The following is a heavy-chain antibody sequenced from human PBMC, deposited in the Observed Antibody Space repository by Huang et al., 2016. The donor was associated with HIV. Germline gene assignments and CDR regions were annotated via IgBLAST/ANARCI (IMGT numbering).Heavy chain of an antibody. CDR3: AHIGRLGDYYMDV. D-gene: IGHD3-16*01. V-gene: IGHV2-5*02. CDR1: GFSLNTKVLW. CDR2: IDWDDDK. Sequence: QITLKESGPTLVKPTETLTLTCNFTGFSLNTKVLWVGWIRRSPGKALEWLVLIDWDDDKRYRPSLKNRITITKDTTENQVVLTMTNMDPVDTATYYCAHIGRLGDYYMDVWGNGTTVIVS. J-gene: IGHJ6*03.